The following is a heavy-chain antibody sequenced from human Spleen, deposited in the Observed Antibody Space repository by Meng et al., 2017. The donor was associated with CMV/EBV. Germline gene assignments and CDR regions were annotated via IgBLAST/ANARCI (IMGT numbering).Heavy chain of an antibody. CDR3: ASGNCSSTACYTYYFDF. J-gene: IGHJ4*02. V-gene: IGHV1-69*05. Sequence: SVKVSCKASGGTFSNFAISWVRQAPGHGFEWMGGIIPISGTTNYAQKFQGRVTIITDGSTGTVFMELSSLRSEDTAIYYCASGNCSSTACYTYYFDFWGQGTLVTVSS. CDR1: GGTFSNFA. D-gene: IGHD2-2*02. CDR2: IIPISGTT.